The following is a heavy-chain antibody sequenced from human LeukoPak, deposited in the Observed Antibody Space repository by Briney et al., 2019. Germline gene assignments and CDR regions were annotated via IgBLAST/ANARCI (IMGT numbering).Heavy chain of an antibody. CDR2: INAGNGNT. J-gene: IGHJ4*02. Sequence: ASVKVSCKVSGYTFTSYAMHWVRQAPGQRLEWMGWINAGNGNTKYSQKFQGRVTITRDTSASTAYMELSSLRSEDTAVYYCARGFVVVPAAMNYWGQGTLVTVPS. CDR3: ARGFVVVPAAMNY. V-gene: IGHV1-3*01. CDR1: GYTFTSYA. D-gene: IGHD2-2*01.